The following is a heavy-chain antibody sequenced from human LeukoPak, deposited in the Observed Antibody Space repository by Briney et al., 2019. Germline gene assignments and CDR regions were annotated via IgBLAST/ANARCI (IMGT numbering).Heavy chain of an antibody. CDR2: IYYSGST. V-gene: IGHV4-59*01. CDR1: GGSISSYY. CDR3: ARSRPSRGYSYGYRYYYYMDV. Sequence: SETLSLTCTVSGGSISSYYWSWIRQPPGKGLEWIGYIYYSGSTNYNPSLKSRVTISVDTSKNQFSLKLSSVTAADTAVYYCARSRPSRGYSYGYRYYYYMDVWGKGTTVTVSS. J-gene: IGHJ6*03. D-gene: IGHD5-18*01.